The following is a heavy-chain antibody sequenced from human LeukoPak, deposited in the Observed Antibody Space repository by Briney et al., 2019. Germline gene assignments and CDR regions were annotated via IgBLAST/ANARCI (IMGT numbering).Heavy chain of an antibody. Sequence: GGSLRLSCAASGFTFSSYSMSWVRQAPGMGLEWVSVITGSGGNTYYADSVKGRFTISKDNSKNTVYLQMSSLRVDDTAVYYCAKAASSSWPSYYYGMDVWGQGTTVTVSS. CDR1: GFTFSSYS. V-gene: IGHV3-23*01. J-gene: IGHJ6*02. CDR2: ITGSGGNT. D-gene: IGHD6-13*01. CDR3: AKAASSSWPSYYYGMDV.